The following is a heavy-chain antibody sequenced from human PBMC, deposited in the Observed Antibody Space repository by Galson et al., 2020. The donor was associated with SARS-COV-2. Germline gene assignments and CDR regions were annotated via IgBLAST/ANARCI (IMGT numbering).Heavy chain of an antibody. CDR1: GGSISSGGYY. CDR2: IYYSGST. D-gene: IGHD4-17*01. V-gene: IGHV4-31*03. Sequence: SETLSLTCTVSGGSISSGGYYWSWIRQHPGKGLEWIGYIYYSGSTYYNPSLKSRVTISVDTSKNQFSLKLSSVTAADTAVYYCAREDYGGKRPDYWGQGTLVTVSS. J-gene: IGHJ4*02. CDR3: AREDYGGKRPDY.